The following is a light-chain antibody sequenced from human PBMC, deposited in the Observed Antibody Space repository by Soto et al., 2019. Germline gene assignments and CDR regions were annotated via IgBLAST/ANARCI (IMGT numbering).Light chain of an antibody. V-gene: IGKV1-27*01. Sequence: DVQMPQSPSSLGASVGDRVTISCRASQGIANHLAWYQQKPGDVPTLLIFAAFTLQSVVSSRVTGSGSWTEFTLNISTLKTADGATYYCQQHNCPPFTFGTGTKVQIK. CDR1: QGIANH. CDR3: QQHNCPPFT. CDR2: AAF. J-gene: IGKJ3*01.